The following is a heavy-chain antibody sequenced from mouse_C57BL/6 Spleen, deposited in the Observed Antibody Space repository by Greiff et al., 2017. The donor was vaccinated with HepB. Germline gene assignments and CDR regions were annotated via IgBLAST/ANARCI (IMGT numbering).Heavy chain of an antibody. CDR2: ISDGGSYT. Sequence: EVKLVESGGGLVKPGGSLKLSCAASGFTFSSYAMSWVRQTPEKRLEWVATISDGGSYTYYPDNVKGRFTISRDNAKNNLYLQMSHLKSEDTAMYYCARDGGYYGSSYDYAMDYWGQGTSVTVSS. V-gene: IGHV5-4*01. J-gene: IGHJ4*01. CDR1: GFTFSSYA. D-gene: IGHD1-1*01. CDR3: ARDGGYYGSSYDYAMDY.